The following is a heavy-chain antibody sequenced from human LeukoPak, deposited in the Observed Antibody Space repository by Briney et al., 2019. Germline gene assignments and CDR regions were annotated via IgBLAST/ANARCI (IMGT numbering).Heavy chain of an antibody. V-gene: IGHV3-23*01. CDR2: IRGTGSRT. CDR1: GFTFRTYA. D-gene: IGHD5-12*01. CDR3: AKTSRGNSGYDSPFYY. Sequence: PGGSLRLSCAASGFTFRTYAMSWVRQAPGKGLERVSGIRGTGSRTDYSVSVKPQFTISRHNSKDTLYLQMNSLRADDTAVYYCAKTSRGNSGYDSPFYYWGQGTLVTVSS. J-gene: IGHJ4*01.